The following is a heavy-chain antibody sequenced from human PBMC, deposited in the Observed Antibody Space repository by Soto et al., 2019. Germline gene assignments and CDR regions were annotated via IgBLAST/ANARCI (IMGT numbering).Heavy chain of an antibody. Sequence: LNISCKASEYSFSTYWIAWVRQMPGKGLEWMGITYPGDPETRYSPSFQGQVTISADKSISTAYLQWSSLKASDTAIYYCARLDTSGYYLDHWGQGTLVTVSS. V-gene: IGHV5-51*01. J-gene: IGHJ4*02. CDR3: ARLDTSGYYLDH. CDR2: TYPGDPET. CDR1: EYSFSTYW. D-gene: IGHD3-22*01.